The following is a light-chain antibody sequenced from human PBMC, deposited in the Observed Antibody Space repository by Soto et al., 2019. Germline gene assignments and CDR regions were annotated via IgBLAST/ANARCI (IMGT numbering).Light chain of an antibody. CDR3: QSYDSSLSGL. CDR2: GNI. Sequence: QLVLTQPPSVSGPPGQSITISCTGNSSNIGAGYDVHWYQQLPGTAPKVVIYGNINRPSGVPDRFSGSKSGTSAFLAITGLQAEDEADYYCQSYDSSLSGLFGGGTKLTVL. J-gene: IGLJ3*02. V-gene: IGLV1-40*01. CDR1: SSNIGAGYD.